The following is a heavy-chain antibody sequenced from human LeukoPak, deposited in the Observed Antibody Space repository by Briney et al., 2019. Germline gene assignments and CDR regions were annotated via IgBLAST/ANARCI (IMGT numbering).Heavy chain of an antibody. CDR1: GFTFSSHA. V-gene: IGHV3-23*01. CDR3: AKDLHGDYTYFDY. J-gene: IGHJ4*02. Sequence: GGSLRLSCAASGFTFSSHAMTWVRQAPGRGLEWVSAIRGDGATIFYGDSVKGRITVSRDNSKNTLYLQMNSLRAEDTAVYYCAKDLHGDYTYFDYWGQGTLVTVS. D-gene: IGHD4-17*01. CDR2: IRGDGATI.